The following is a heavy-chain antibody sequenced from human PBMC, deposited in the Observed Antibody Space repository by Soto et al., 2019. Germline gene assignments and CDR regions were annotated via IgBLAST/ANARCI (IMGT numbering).Heavy chain of an antibody. CDR1: GFTFSSFS. Sequence: GGSLRLSCSGSGFTFSSFSMQWVRQAPGKGLEYVSAINNIGATTVYADSVKGRFTISRDNSKNTVYLQMSSLGLEDTAVYYCVKSEGRGSYPHDFWGQGTRVTAPQ. CDR3: VKSEGRGSYPHDF. J-gene: IGHJ4*02. D-gene: IGHD3-10*01. CDR2: INNIGATT. V-gene: IGHV3-64D*06.